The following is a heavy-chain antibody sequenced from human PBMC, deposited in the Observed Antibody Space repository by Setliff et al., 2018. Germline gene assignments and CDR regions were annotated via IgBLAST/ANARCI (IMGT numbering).Heavy chain of an antibody. J-gene: IGHJ3*01. CDR3: AREVGTSTSSDAFDV. D-gene: IGHD1-26*01. V-gene: IGHV4-30-4*08. CDR1: GDSIGSGDYF. Sequence: TLSLTCTVSGDSIGSGDYFWSWIRQPPGKGLEWIAYIYHSGSAYYNPSLKSRGTMSVDTSKNQFSLHLTSVTAADTAVYYCAREVGTSTSSDAFDVWGQGMMVTVSS. CDR2: IYHSGSA.